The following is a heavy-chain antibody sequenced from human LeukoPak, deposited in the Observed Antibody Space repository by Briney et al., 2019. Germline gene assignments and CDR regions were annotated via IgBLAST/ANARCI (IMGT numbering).Heavy chain of an antibody. V-gene: IGHV3-23*01. J-gene: IGHJ4*02. D-gene: IGHD2-15*01. CDR3: AKNVVVKRYIDY. CDR2: ISGSGRTT. CDR1: GFTFSNHA. Sequence: GGSLRLSCAASGFTFSNHAMSWVRQTPGKGLHRVSVISGSGRTTEYADSVKGRFTISRDNSKNTLSLQMNSLRVEDTAIYYCAKNVVVKRYIDYWGQGTLVTVSS.